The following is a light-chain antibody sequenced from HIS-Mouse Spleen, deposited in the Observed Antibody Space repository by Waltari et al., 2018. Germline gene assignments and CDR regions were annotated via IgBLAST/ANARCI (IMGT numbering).Light chain of an antibody. CDR2: RNN. CDR3: AAWDDSLSGVV. V-gene: IGLV1-47*01. CDR1: SPNIGSNY. Sequence: QSVLTQPPSPSGTPGQRVTISCYGSSPNIGSNYVYWYQQLPGTAPKLLIYRNNQRPSGVPDRFSGSKSGTSDSLAISGLRSEDEADYYCAAWDDSLSGVVFGGGTKLTVL. J-gene: IGLJ2*01.